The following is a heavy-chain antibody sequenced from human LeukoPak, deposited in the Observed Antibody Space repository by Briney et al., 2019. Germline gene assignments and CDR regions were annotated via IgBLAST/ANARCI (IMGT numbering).Heavy chain of an antibody. J-gene: IGHJ6*03. D-gene: IGHD2-2*01. CDR3: ARCSSTVPAYYYYYMDV. V-gene: IGHV1-18*01. CDR2: ISAYNGNT. Sequence: GASVKVSCKASGYTFTSYGISWVRQAPGQGLEWMGWISAYNGNTNYAQKLQGRVTMTTDTSTSTAYMELRSLRSDDTAVYYCARCSSTVPAYYYYYMDVWGKGTTVTVSS. CDR1: GYTFTSYG.